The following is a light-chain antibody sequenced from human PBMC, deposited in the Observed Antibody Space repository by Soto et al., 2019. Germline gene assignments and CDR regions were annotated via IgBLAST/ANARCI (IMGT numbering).Light chain of an antibody. CDR3: QQYGDSPRGT. V-gene: IGKV3D-20*01. Sequence: EVVLTQSPASLSLSPGERATLSCGASQIVSSNYLAWYQQKPGLAPRLLIYDASIRATGVPDRFRGSGSGTDFTLTISRLEPEDSAVYYCQQYGDSPRGTFGGGTKVEIK. CDR2: DAS. CDR1: QIVSSNY. J-gene: IGKJ4*01.